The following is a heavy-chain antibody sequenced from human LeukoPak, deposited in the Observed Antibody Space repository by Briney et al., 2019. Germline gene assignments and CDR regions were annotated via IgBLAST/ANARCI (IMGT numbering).Heavy chain of an antibody. V-gene: IGHV3-11*01. CDR2: ISIGGSTI. J-gene: IGHJ4*02. CDR1: GFKFSDYY. D-gene: IGHD6-19*01. CDR3: AREGPIAVAGTFDF. Sequence: GGSLRLSCAASGFKFSDYYMSWIRQAPGKGLGWLAYISIGGSTIYYADSVKGRFTISRDNAKNSLFLQMNSLRVDDTAVYFCAREGPIAVAGTFDFWGQGTLVTVSS.